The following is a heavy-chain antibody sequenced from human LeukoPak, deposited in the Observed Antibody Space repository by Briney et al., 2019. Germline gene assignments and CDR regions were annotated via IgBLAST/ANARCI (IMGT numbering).Heavy chain of an antibody. CDR3: ARGFYFDSSGYYYTPDYYYYGMDV. J-gene: IGHJ6*02. Sequence: GASVKVSCKASGDTFTSYHIHWGRHPPRQGLGGRGKINPSGGSISYAQKFQGRVTMTRETSTSTVYMELSSLRSQDTAVYYCARGFYFDSSGYYYTPDYYYYGMDVWGQGTTVTVSS. V-gene: IGHV1-46*01. D-gene: IGHD3-22*01. CDR1: GDTFTSYH. CDR2: INPSGGSI.